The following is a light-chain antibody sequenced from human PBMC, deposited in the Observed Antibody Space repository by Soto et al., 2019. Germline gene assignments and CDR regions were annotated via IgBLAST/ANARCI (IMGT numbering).Light chain of an antibody. CDR2: GAS. V-gene: IGKV3-20*01. CDR3: QQYGTSPPIT. J-gene: IGKJ5*01. Sequence: EIVLTQSPGTLSLSPGERATLSCRASQSVSSRYLAWYQQKPGQAPRLLIYGASSRATGIPDRFSGSGSRTDFTLTISRLEPEDFAVYYCQQYGTSPPITFGQGTRLEIK. CDR1: QSVSSRY.